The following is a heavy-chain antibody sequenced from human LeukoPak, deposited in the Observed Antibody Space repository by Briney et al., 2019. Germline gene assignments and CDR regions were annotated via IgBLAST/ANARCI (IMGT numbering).Heavy chain of an antibody. D-gene: IGHD4-17*01. J-gene: IGHJ4*02. CDR3: ARLSPLHDYGDYSPKYYFDY. V-gene: IGHV4-39*01. CDR1: GGSISSSTYS. CDR2: IYYSGST. Sequence: PSETLSLTCTVSGGSISSSTYSWGWIRQPPGKGLEWIGTIYYSGSTYYNPSLKSRVTMSVDTSKNQFSLKLSSVTAADTAVYYCARLSPLHDYGDYSPKYYFDYWGQGTLVTVSS.